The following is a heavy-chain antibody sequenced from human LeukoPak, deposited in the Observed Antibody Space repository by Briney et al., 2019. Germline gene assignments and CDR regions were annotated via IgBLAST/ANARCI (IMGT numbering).Heavy chain of an antibody. CDR1: GFTFSSYW. Sequence: GGSLRLSCAASGFTFSSYWMSWVRQAPGKGLEWVANIKQDGSEKYYVDSVKGRFTISRDNAKNSLYLQMSSLRAEDTAVYYCARYYYDSSGYYGVYFDYWGRGTLVTVSS. J-gene: IGHJ4*02. CDR3: ARYYYDSSGYYGVYFDY. CDR2: IKQDGSEK. D-gene: IGHD3-22*01. V-gene: IGHV3-7*01.